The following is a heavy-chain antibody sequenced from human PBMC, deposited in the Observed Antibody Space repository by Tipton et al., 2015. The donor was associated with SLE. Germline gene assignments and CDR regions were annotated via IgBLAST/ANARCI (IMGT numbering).Heavy chain of an antibody. J-gene: IGHJ3*02. CDR1: GGSISSSSYY. V-gene: IGHV4-39*07. CDR3: ARVSDHAFDI. CDR2: IYYSGST. Sequence: TLSLTCTVSGGSISSSSYYWGWIRQPPGKGLEWIGSIYYSGSTYYNPSLKSRVTISVDTSKNQFSLKLSSVTAADTAVYYCARVSDHAFDIWGQGTMVTVSS.